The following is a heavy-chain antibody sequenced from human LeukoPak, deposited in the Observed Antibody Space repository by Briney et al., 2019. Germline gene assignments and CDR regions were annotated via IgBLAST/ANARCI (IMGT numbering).Heavy chain of an antibody. D-gene: IGHD4-17*01. V-gene: IGHV4-4*02. CDR1: GGSTSSVHW. CDR2: IYHSGIT. J-gene: IGHJ4*02. CDR3: AKGGDYVFDD. Sequence: SGTLSLTCAVSGGSTSSVHWWTWVRQPPGKGLEWIGEIYHSGITNYNPSLKSRLTISVDKSKNQFSLKLSSVTAADTAVYYCAKGGDYVFDDWGQGTLVTVSS.